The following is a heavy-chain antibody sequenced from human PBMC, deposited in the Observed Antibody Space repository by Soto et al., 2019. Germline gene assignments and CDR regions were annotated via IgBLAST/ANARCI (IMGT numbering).Heavy chain of an antibody. D-gene: IGHD3-10*01. CDR3: ARDAVLWSSDYGMDV. J-gene: IGHJ6*02. CDR2: IYTSGST. V-gene: IGHV4-4*07. CDR1: GGSISSYY. Sequence: QVQLQESGPGLVKPSETLSLTCTVSGGSISSYYWSWIRQPAGKGLEWIGRIYTSGSTNYNPSLKSRVTMSVDTPKNPFSLKLSSVTAADTAVYYCARDAVLWSSDYGMDVWGQGTTVTVSS.